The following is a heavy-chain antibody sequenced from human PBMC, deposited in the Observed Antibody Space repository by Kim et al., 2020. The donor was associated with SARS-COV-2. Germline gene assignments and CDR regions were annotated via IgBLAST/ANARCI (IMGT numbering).Heavy chain of an antibody. V-gene: IGHV1-18*01. CDR3: ARVSGYYMPIGAAGTGFDY. CDR1: GYTFTSYG. Sequence: ASVKVSCEASGYTFTSYGISWVRQAPGQGLEWMGWISPFSGTTNYAQNIQGRVTMTTESSTRTAYMELRSLTSDDTAVYYCARVSGYYMPIGAAGTGFDYWGQGTLVTVSS. D-gene: IGHD6-13*01. CDR2: ISPFSGTT. J-gene: IGHJ4*02.